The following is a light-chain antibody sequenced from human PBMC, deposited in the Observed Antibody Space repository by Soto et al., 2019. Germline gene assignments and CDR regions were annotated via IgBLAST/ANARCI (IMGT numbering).Light chain of an antibody. CDR3: CSYAGSSTWV. CDR1: SSDVGNYNL. J-gene: IGLJ3*02. Sequence: ALAQPASVSGSPGQSITFSCTGTSSDVGNYNLVSWYQHHPGKAPKLILYEGSKRPSGISNRFSGSKSGNTASLTISGLQAADEANYYCCSYAGSSTWVFGGGTKVTVL. CDR2: EGS. V-gene: IGLV2-23*01.